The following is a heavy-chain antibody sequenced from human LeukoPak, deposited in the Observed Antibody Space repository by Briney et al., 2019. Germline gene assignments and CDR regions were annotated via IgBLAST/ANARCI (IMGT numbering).Heavy chain of an antibody. Sequence: SETLSLTCTVSGGSISSYYWSWIRQPPGKGLEWIGYIYYSGSTNYNPSLKSRVTISVDTSKNQFSLKLSSVTAADTAVYYCARHGPHYGGTFFDYWGQGTLVTVSS. J-gene: IGHJ4*02. D-gene: IGHD4-23*01. V-gene: IGHV4-59*08. CDR1: GGSISSYY. CDR2: IYYSGST. CDR3: ARHGPHYGGTFFDY.